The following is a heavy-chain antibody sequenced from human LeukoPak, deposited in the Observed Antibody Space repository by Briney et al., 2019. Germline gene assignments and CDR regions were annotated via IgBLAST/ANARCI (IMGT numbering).Heavy chain of an antibody. J-gene: IGHJ6*03. Sequence: SETLSLTCTVSGGSISNYYWSWIRQPAGKGLEWIGRVYTSGSTDFNPSLKSRVTMSVDTSKNQFSLKLSSVTAADTAVYYCARALRIAARPGYSYCYMDVWGKGTTVTVSS. CDR1: GGSISNYY. CDR2: VYTSGST. V-gene: IGHV4-4*07. CDR3: ARALRIAARPGYSYCYMDV. D-gene: IGHD6-6*01.